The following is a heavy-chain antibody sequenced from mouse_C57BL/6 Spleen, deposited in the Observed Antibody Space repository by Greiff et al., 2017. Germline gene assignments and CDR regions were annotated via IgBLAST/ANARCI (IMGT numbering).Heavy chain of an antibody. V-gene: IGHV2-6-1*01. D-gene: IGHD2-5*01. CDR1: GFSLTSYG. CDR3: ARHDSNYVSYAMDY. CDR2: IWSDGST. J-gene: IGHJ4*01. Sequence: VQLKESGPGLVAPSQSLSITCTVSGFSLTSYGVHWVRQPPGKGLEWLVVIWSDGSTTYNSALKSRLSISKDNSKSQVFLKMNSLQTDDTAMYYCARHDSNYVSYAMDYWGQGTSVTVSS.